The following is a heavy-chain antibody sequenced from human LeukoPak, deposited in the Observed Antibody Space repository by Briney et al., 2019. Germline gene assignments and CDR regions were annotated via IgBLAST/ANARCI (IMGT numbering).Heavy chain of an antibody. J-gene: IGHJ4*02. V-gene: IGHV3-9*03. CDR2: ISWNSGSI. CDR3: AKEGSGWYYFDY. Sequence: GRSLRLSXAASGFTFDDYAMHWVRQAPGKGVEWVSGISWNSGSICYADSVKGRFTISRDNAKNSLYLQMNSLRAEDMALYYCAKEGSGWYYFDYWGQGTLVTVSS. CDR1: GFTFDDYA. D-gene: IGHD6-19*01.